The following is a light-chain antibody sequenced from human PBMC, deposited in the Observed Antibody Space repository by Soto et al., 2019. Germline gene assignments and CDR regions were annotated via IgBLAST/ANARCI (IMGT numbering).Light chain of an antibody. Sequence: EVVMTQSPATLSVSPGERATLSCRASQSVSSILAWYQQKPGQAPRLLIYAASSRATGIPDRFSGGGSGTDFTLTISRLEPEDSAVYYCQNHGTTFGQGTKVDIK. J-gene: IGKJ1*01. CDR2: AAS. CDR1: QSVSSI. CDR3: QNHGTT. V-gene: IGKV3-20*01.